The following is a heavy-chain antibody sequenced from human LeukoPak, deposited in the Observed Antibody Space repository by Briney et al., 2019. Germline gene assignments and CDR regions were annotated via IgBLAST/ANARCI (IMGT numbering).Heavy chain of an antibody. CDR1: GYTFTSYA. D-gene: IGHD6-13*01. CDR2: INAGNGNT. Sequence: ASVTVSCTASGYTFTSYAMHWVRQAPGQRLEWMGWINAGNGNTKYSQKFQGRVTITRDTSASTAYMELSSLRSEDTAVYYCARDQRIAAAGDPWESPYNWFDPWGQGTLVTVSS. V-gene: IGHV1-3*01. J-gene: IGHJ5*02. CDR3: ARDQRIAAAGDPWESPYNWFDP.